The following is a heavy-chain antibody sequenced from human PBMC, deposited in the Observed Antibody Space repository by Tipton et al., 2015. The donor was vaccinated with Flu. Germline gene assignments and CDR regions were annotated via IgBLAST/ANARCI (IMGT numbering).Heavy chain of an antibody. CDR3: ARTHDYGDPGDQH. CDR1: GGSLSGYY. Sequence: SLTCNVSGGSLSGYYWSWIRQPAGKGLEWIGRIYTSGNTNYSPSLKSRVTMSVDTSKNQFSLKLSSMTAADTAVYYCARTHDYGDPGDQHWGQGTLVTVSS. J-gene: IGHJ1*01. V-gene: IGHV4-4*07. D-gene: IGHD4-17*01. CDR2: IYTSGNT.